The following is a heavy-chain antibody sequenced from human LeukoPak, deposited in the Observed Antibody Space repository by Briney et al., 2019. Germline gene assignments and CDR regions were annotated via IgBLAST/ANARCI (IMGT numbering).Heavy chain of an antibody. J-gene: IGHJ4*02. D-gene: IGHD4-17*01. CDR1: GGSINRYY. V-gene: IGHV4-59*01. CDR3: ARRYGDYVAFDY. CDR2: LYYSGST. Sequence: SETLSLTCTVSGGSINRYYWSWIRQPPGKGLEWIGYLYYSGSTNYNPSLKSRVTISVDTSKNQFSLKLSSVTAADTAVYYCARRYGDYVAFDYWGQGTLVTVAS.